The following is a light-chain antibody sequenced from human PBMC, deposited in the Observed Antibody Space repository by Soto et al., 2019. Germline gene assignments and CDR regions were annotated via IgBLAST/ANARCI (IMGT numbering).Light chain of an antibody. J-gene: IGKJ4*01. Sequence: EIVMTQFPATLSVSPGERATLSCRASQSVNSNLAWYQQKPGQAPRLLIHGASTRATGIPARFSGTGSGTDFTLHISSLQSEDFVVYFCQQYKSWPLTFGGGTKVEI. V-gene: IGKV3-15*01. CDR1: QSVNSN. CDR2: GAS. CDR3: QQYKSWPLT.